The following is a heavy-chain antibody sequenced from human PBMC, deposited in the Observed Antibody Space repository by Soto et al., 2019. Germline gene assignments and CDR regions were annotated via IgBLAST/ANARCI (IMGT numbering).Heavy chain of an antibody. CDR2: ISSGSSDT. Sequence: GWSLRLSCEASGFTFSRVSMNLVRQVPGKGLEWVASISSGSSDTWYADSVKGRFIISRDNAQNSLFLQMNTLRPEDTAMYYCARVAYWGAGTQVTVFS. J-gene: IGHJ4*02. CDR3: ARVAY. V-gene: IGHV3-21*01. CDR1: GFTFSRVS.